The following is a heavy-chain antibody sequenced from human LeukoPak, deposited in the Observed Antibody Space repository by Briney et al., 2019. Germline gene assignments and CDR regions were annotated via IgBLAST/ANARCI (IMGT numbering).Heavy chain of an antibody. CDR1: GFTFSKFD. D-gene: IGHD3-3*01. CDR2: FTSSGDRT. J-gene: IGHJ4*02. CDR3: ARGYFDFRSGYLYYFDL. V-gene: IGHV3-64*01. Sequence: GGSLRLSCAVSGFTFSKFDMHWVRQAPGKGLEHVSSFTSSGDRTFYASSVKGRFSVSRDNSKSTLFLQMGSLRPEDMAVYYCARGYFDFRSGYLYYFDLWGQGTLVTVSS.